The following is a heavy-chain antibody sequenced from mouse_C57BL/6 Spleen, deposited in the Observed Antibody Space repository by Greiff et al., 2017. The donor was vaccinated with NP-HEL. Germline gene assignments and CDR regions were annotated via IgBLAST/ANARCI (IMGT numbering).Heavy chain of an antibody. CDR3: ARWLLREFGY. V-gene: IGHV1-81*01. Sequence: VQLQESGAELARPGASVKLSCKASGYTFTSYGISWVKQRPGQGLEWIGEIYPRSGNTYYNEKFKGKATLTADKSSSTAYMELRSLSSEDSAVYFCARWLLREFGYWGKGTLVTVSA. D-gene: IGHD2-3*01. J-gene: IGHJ3*01. CDR2: IYPRSGNT. CDR1: GYTFTSYG.